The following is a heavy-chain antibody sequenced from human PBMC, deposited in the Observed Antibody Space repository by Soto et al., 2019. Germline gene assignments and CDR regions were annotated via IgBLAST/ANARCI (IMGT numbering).Heavy chain of an antibody. CDR3: AKSYDSSGVDAFDI. D-gene: IGHD3-22*01. CDR2: ISYDGSNK. CDR1: GFTFSSYG. V-gene: IGHV3-30*18. Sequence: QVQLVESGGGVVQPGRSLRLSCAASGFTFSSYGMHWVRQAPGKGLEWVAVISYDGSNKYYADSVKGRFTIYRDNSKNTLYLQMNSLRAEDTAVYYCAKSYDSSGVDAFDIWGQGTMVTVSS. J-gene: IGHJ3*02.